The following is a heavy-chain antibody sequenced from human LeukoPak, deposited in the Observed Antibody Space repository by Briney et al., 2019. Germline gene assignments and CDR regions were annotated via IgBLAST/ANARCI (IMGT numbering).Heavy chain of an antibody. Sequence: SETLSLTCTVSGGSISSYYWSWIRQPPGKGLEWIGYIYTSGSTNYNPSLKSRVTISVDTSKNQFSLKLSSVTAADTAVYYCARSITIFGVVTPQYYMDVWAKGPRSLSP. J-gene: IGHJ6*03. CDR3: ARSITIFGVVTPQYYMDV. D-gene: IGHD3-3*01. CDR2: IYTSGST. V-gene: IGHV4-4*09. CDR1: GGSISSYY.